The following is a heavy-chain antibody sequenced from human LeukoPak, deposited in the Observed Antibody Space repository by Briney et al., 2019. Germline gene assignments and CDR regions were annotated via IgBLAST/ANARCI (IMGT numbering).Heavy chain of an antibody. CDR1: GGSISSYY. CDR3: ARWSDCGGDCHILDY. Sequence: SETLSLTCTVSGGSISSYYWSWIRQSPGKGLEWIGYIYNSGSTYYNPSLKSRVTISVDTSKNEFSLKLSSVTAADTAVYYCARWSDCGGDCHILDYWGQGILVTVSS. V-gene: IGHV4-59*01. J-gene: IGHJ4*02. D-gene: IGHD2-21*02. CDR2: IYNSGST.